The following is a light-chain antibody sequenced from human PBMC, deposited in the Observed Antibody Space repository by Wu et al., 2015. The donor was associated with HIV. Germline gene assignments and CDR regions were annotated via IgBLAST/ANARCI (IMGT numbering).Light chain of an antibody. CDR3: QQYNNWPLT. V-gene: IGKV3-20*01. CDR2: GAS. Sequence: EIVLTQSPGTLSLSPGERATLSCWASQSVSSSYLAWYQQKPGQAPRLLIYGASSRATGIPDRFSGSGSGTDFTLTISRLEPEDFAVYYCQQYNNWPLTFGQGTKVEIK. J-gene: IGKJ1*01. CDR1: QSVSSSY.